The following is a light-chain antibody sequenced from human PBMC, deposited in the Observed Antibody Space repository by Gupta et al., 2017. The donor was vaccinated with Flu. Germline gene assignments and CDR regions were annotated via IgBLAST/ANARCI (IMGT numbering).Light chain of an antibody. V-gene: IGKV3-15*01. CDR1: QSVSSN. Sequence: CRASQSVSSNLAWYQQKPGQSPRLLIYGASTRATGIPARFSGSGSGTEFTLTISSLQSEDFALYYCQQYNKWPPWTFGQGTKVEIK. CDR2: GAS. CDR3: QQYNKWPPWT. J-gene: IGKJ1*01.